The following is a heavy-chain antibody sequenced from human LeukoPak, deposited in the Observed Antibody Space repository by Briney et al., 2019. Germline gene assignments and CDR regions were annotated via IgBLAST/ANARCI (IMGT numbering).Heavy chain of an antibody. Sequence: GGSLRLSCAASGFTFNSYDMHWVRQATGKGLEWVSTIGSSGDTYYPGSVKGRFTISRESAKNSLYLQMTSLRAGDTAVYYCARAGRYYHGSGSLGSYYSYGMDVWGQGTTVTVSS. CDR2: IGSSGDT. CDR1: GFTFNSYD. D-gene: IGHD3-10*01. J-gene: IGHJ6*02. CDR3: ARAGRYYHGSGSLGSYYSYGMDV. V-gene: IGHV3-13*01.